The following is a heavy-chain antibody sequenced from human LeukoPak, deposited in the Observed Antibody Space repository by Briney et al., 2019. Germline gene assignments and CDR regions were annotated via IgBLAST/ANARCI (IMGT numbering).Heavy chain of an antibody. Sequence: GGSLRLSCAASGFTFSDYTMNWVRQAPGKGLEWVSSISSGGTYRYYADSVKGRFTISRDNAQNSLYLQMNSLRAEDSSVYYCARPTTVTTISADAFDIWGQGTMVTVSS. D-gene: IGHD4-17*01. CDR2: ISSGGTYR. J-gene: IGHJ3*02. V-gene: IGHV3-21*01. CDR1: GFTFSDYT. CDR3: ARPTTVTTISADAFDI.